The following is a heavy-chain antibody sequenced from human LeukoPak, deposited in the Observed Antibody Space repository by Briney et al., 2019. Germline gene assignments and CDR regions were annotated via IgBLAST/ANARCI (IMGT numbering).Heavy chain of an antibody. D-gene: IGHD2-2*01. V-gene: IGHV3-69-1*01. J-gene: IGHJ3*01. Sequence: GGSLRLSCAASGFTFSNYNMNWVRQTPGKGLEWVSYISSSSTIYYADSVKGRFTISRDNAKNSLYLQMNSLRAEDTAVYYCARPRYCSSISCYFHAFDVWGQGTMVTVSS. CDR1: GFTFSNYN. CDR2: ISSSSTI. CDR3: ARPRYCSSISCYFHAFDV.